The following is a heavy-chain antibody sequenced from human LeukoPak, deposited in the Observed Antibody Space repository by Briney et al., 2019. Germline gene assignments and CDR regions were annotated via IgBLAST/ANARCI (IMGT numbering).Heavy chain of an antibody. CDR3: AKAIARHRDLDAFDI. V-gene: IGHV3-23*01. CDR1: GFAFSTSG. D-gene: IGHD2-21*01. J-gene: IGHJ3*02. Sequence: GGSLRLSCVASGFAFSTSGMSWFRQAPGRGPEWVSGTSETGGARYYADSVRGRFSISKDNSKNTLFLQMDNLRAEDTALYYCAKAIARHRDLDAFDIWGQGTLVSVSS. CDR2: TSETGGAR.